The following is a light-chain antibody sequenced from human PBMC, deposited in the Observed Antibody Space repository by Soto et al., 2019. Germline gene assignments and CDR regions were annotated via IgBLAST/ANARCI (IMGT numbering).Light chain of an antibody. V-gene: IGLV1-40*01. CDR1: SSNIGAGYD. CDR2: GNG. J-gene: IGLJ2*01. CDR3: QSYDSSLSVHVV. Sequence: QSVLTQPPSVSGAPGQRVTISCTGSSSNIGAGYDVHWYQQLPGTAPKLLIYGNGNRPSGVPDRFSGSKSGTSASLAITGLQAEDEADYYCQSYDSSLSVHVVFGGGTKVTVL.